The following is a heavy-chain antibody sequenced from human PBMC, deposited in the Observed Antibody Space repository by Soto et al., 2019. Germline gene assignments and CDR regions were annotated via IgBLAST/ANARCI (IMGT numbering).Heavy chain of an antibody. CDR3: PKDVHYDIVTGIEYFHH. CDR2: ISGSARST. CDR1: GFTFSSYA. Sequence: EVQLVESGGGLVQPGGSLRLSCAASGFTFSSYAMSWVRRAPGKGLEWVSAISGSARSTKYADSVKGRFTISRDNSKNTLFLQMSSLRAEDTAVYYCPKDVHYDIVTGIEYFHHWAQGTLVTVSS. V-gene: IGHV3-23*04. J-gene: IGHJ1*01. D-gene: IGHD3-9*01.